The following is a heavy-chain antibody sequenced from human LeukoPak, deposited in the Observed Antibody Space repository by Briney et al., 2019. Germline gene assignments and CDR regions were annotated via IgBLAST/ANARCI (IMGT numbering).Heavy chain of an antibody. J-gene: IGHJ1*01. V-gene: IGHV4-39*07. CDR1: GGSISSSSYY. D-gene: IGHD3-3*01. CDR3: ARDRYDFWSGYLGNEYFQH. Sequence: SETLSLTCTVSGGSISSSSYYWGWIRQPPGNWLEWIGCIYYSGGTYYKPSLKSRVTISVDTYKNQLSLKLSSVTAADTAVYYCARDRYDFWSGYLGNEYFQHWGQGTLVTVPS. CDR2: IYYSGGT.